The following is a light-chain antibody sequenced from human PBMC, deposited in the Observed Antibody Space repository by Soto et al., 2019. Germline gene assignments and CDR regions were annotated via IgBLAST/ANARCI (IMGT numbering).Light chain of an antibody. V-gene: IGLV2-8*01. CDR1: SRDVGGHDY. Sequence: QSALTQPPSASGSPGQSVTISCTGTSRDVGGHDYVSWYQQHPGKAPKLMIYELSKRPSGVPDRFSGSKSGNTASLTVSGLQAEDEADYYCSSYETGNSLIFGGGTKVTVL. CDR2: ELS. J-gene: IGLJ2*01. CDR3: SSYETGNSLI.